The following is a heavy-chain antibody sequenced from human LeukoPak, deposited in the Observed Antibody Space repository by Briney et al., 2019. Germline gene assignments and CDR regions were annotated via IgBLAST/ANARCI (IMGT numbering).Heavy chain of an antibody. V-gene: IGHV1-46*01. CDR3: ARDGPGIAAAGTFDY. Sequence: ASVKVSCKASGYTFTSYYMHWVRQAPGQGLEWMGVIHPSGGATRYAQKFQGRVTMTRDTSTSTVYIQLSSLRSEDTAVYYCARDGPGIAAAGTFDYWGQGTLVTVSS. CDR1: GYTFTSYY. D-gene: IGHD6-13*01. J-gene: IGHJ4*02. CDR2: IHPSGGAT.